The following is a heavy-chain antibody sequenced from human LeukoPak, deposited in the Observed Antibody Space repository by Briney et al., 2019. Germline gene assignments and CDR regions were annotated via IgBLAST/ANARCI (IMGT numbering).Heavy chain of an antibody. D-gene: IGHD3-16*02. Sequence: ASETLSLTCTVSGGSISSYYWSWIRQPAGKGLEWIGRIYTSGSTNYNPSLKSRVTMSVDTSKNQFSLKLSSVTAADTAVYYCARVAYYDDVWGGYRYTNYFDYWGQGTLVTVSS. CDR2: IYTSGST. V-gene: IGHV4-4*07. CDR3: ARVAYYDDVWGGYRYTNYFDY. J-gene: IGHJ4*02. CDR1: GGSISSYY.